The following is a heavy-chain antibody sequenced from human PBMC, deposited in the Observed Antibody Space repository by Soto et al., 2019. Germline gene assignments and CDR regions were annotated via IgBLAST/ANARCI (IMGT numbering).Heavy chain of an antibody. Sequence: SETLSLTCTVSGGSISSSSYYWGWIRQPPGKGLEWIGSIYYSGSTYYNPSLKSRVTISVDTSKNQFSLKLSSVTAADTAVYYCARLSNYDFWSGYYPGHYYYYMDVWGKGTTVTVSS. CDR2: IYYSGST. CDR3: ARLSNYDFWSGYYPGHYYYYMDV. V-gene: IGHV4-39*01. J-gene: IGHJ6*03. CDR1: GGSISSSSYY. D-gene: IGHD3-3*01.